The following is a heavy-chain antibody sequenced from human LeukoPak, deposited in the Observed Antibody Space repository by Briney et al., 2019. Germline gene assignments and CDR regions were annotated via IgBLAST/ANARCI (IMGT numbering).Heavy chain of an antibody. D-gene: IGHD4-17*01. CDR2: IYSGGST. CDR3: ARDRYGDYFDY. Sequence: QPGGSLRLSCAASGFTVSTNYMSWVRQAPGKGLEWVSVIYSGGSTDYADSVKGRFTISRDNSKNTPYLQMNSLRAEDTAVYYCARDRYGDYFDYWGQGTRVTVSS. CDR1: GFTVSTNY. J-gene: IGHJ4*02. V-gene: IGHV3-66*01.